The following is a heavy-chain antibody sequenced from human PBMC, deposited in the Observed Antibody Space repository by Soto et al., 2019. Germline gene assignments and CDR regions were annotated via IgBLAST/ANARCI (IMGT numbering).Heavy chain of an antibody. CDR1: GFTFSSYG. CDR2: IWYDGSNK. Sequence: QVQLVESGGGVVQPGRSLRLSCAASGFTFSSYGMHWVRQAPGKGLEWVAVIWYDGSNKYYADSVKGRFTISRDNSKNTLYLQMNSLRAEDTAVYYCARDFRDVYYYYGMDVWGQGTMVTVSS. V-gene: IGHV3-33*01. J-gene: IGHJ6*02. CDR3: ARDFRDVYYYYGMDV.